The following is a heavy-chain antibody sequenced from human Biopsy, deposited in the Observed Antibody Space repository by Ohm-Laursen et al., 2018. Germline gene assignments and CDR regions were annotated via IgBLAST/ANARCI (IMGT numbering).Heavy chain of an antibody. D-gene: IGHD2/OR15-2a*01. CDR2: VYYSGTT. CDR1: GGSISSDW. CDR3: TRATNSTGWPYYYFYGMDI. Sequence: SETLSLTCSVSGGSISSDWWSWIRPTPGKGLEWIGYVYYSGTTTYNPSLRSRVTISVDTSMNQISLRLQSVTAADSAIYYCTRATNSTGWPYYYFYGMDIWGQGTTVTVSS. V-gene: IGHV4-59*01. J-gene: IGHJ6*02.